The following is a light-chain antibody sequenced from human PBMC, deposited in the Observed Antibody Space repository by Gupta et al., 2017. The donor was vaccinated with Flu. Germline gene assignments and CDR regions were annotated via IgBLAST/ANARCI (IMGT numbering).Light chain of an antibody. CDR3: QQENSSPFT. V-gene: IGKV1-9*01. Sequence: PSFLSASVGDRVTCTCRPSQGVSRYLGWYQQKQAAAPKLLIYAASTVESGVPSRFSGSGIEIDFTLTIRGLQPEDFATYFCQQENSSPFTFGRGTKVEIK. J-gene: IGKJ4*01. CDR1: QGVSRY. CDR2: AAS.